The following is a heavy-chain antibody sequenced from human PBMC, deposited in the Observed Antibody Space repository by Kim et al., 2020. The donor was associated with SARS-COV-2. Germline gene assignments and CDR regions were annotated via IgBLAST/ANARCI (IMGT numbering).Heavy chain of an antibody. CDR3: AKSGSYYGHLDY. D-gene: IGHD1-26*01. CDR2: ISSSSSYI. J-gene: IGHJ4*02. CDR1: GFTFSSYS. Sequence: GGSLRLSCAASGFTFSSYSMNWVRQAPGKGLEWVSSISSSSSYIYYADSVKGRFTISRDNAKNSLYLQMNSLRAEDTAVYYCAKSGSYYGHLDYWGQGTLVTVSS. V-gene: IGHV3-21*01.